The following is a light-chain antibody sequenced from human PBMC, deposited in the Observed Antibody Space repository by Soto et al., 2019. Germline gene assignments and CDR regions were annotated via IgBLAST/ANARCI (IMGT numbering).Light chain of an antibody. CDR3: ATWDDSLSGWV. Sequence: QAVVTQPPSASGTPGQRVTISCSGSSSNIGSNYVYWYQQLPGTAPKLLIYRNNQRPSGVPDRFSGSKSDTSASLAISGLRSEDEADYYCATWDDSLSGWVFGGGTKVTVL. CDR1: SSNIGSNY. V-gene: IGLV1-47*01. CDR2: RNN. J-gene: IGLJ3*02.